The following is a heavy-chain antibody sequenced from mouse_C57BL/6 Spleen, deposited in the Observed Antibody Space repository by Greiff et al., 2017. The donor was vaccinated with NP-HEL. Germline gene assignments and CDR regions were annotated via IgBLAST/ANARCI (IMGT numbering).Heavy chain of an antibody. CDR3: SRTEDSAGYDY. CDR1: GYTFTSYW. V-gene: IGHV1-59*01. Sequence: QVQLQQPGAELVRPGTSVKLSCKASGYTFTSYWMHWVKQRPGQGLEWIGVIDPSDSSTNYTQKFKGKATLTVDTSSSTAYMQLSSLTSEDSAVYYCSRTEDSAGYDYWGQGTTLTVSS. D-gene: IGHD3-2*02. J-gene: IGHJ2*01. CDR2: IDPSDSST.